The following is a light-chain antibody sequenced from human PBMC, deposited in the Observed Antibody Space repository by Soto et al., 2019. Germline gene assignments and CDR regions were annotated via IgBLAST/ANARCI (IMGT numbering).Light chain of an antibody. Sequence: ALTQPASVSGPPGQSITISCTGTSSDVGAYNYVSWYQQHPGKAPKLMIYEVSNRPSGVSNRFSGSKSGNTASLTISGLQAEDEADYYCSSYISSSTLVFGTGTKGTVL. J-gene: IGLJ1*01. CDR1: SSDVGAYNY. CDR3: SSYISSSTLV. CDR2: EVS. V-gene: IGLV2-14*01.